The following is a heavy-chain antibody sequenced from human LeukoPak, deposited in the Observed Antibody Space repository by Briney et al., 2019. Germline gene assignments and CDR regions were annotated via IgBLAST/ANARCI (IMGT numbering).Heavy chain of an antibody. CDR1: GFTFSSYA. D-gene: IGHD3-10*01. CDR3: AYYYGSGSYYSLFDY. J-gene: IGHJ4*02. Sequence: GGSLRLSCAVSGFTFSSYAMHWVRQAPGKGLEYVSAISSNGIGTFYANSVKGRFTISRDNSQNTLFLQMGSLRPEDTAVYYCAYYYGSGSYYSLFDYWGQGTLVTVSS. CDR2: ISSNGIGT. V-gene: IGHV3-64*01.